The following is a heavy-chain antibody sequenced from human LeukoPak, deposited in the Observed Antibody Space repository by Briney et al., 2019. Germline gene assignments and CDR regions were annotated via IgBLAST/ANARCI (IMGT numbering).Heavy chain of an antibody. Sequence: SETLSLTCPVSGGSISSSSYYWGWIRQPPGSGLEWFASINYSGTTYYNPSLKSRVPISVATSKNQFSLNLSSVTPADRAVYHCARGGRHYCSGGSGHNLPVGRDYWGQGTLVTVSS. J-gene: IGHJ4*02. CDR2: INYSGTT. D-gene: IGHD2-15*01. CDR1: GGSISSSSYY. CDR3: ARGGRHYCSGGSGHNLPVGRDY. V-gene: IGHV4-39*07.